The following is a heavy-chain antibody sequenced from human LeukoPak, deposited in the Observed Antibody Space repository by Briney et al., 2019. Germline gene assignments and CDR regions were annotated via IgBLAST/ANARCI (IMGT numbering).Heavy chain of an antibody. CDR2: ISAYNGNT. CDR3: AREYCSSTSCYPDI. CDR1: GYTFTIYG. J-gene: IGHJ3*02. D-gene: IGHD2-2*01. V-gene: IGHV1-18*01. Sequence: ASVKVTCKASGYTFTIYGISWVRQAPGQGLGWMGWISAYNGNTDYAQKLQGRVTMTTDTSTSTAYMELRSLRSDDTAVYYCAREYCSSTSCYPDIWGQGTMVTVSS.